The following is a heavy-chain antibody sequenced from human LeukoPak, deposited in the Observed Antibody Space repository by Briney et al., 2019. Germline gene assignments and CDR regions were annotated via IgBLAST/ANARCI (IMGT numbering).Heavy chain of an antibody. Sequence: GGSLRLSCVVSGFTFSTFGMHWVRQAPGKGLEWVAYIRYDGVNDYYADSVKGRFTVSRDLSKHTLYLQMNSLRAEDTAVYYCAKDRGVFGVAYSLDYWGQGTLVTVSS. CDR2: IRYDGVND. CDR1: GFTFSTFG. D-gene: IGHD3-3*01. J-gene: IGHJ4*02. V-gene: IGHV3-30*02. CDR3: AKDRGVFGVAYSLDY.